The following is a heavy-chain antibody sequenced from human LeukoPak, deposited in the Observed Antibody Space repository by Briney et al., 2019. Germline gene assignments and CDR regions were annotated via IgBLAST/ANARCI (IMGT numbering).Heavy chain of an antibody. D-gene: IGHD2-2*01. CDR3: AREPPYCSSTSCLQPYFDY. V-gene: IGHV3-21*01. CDR2: ISSSSYI. CDR1: GFTFSSYS. Sequence: TGGSLRLSCAASGFTFSSYSMNWVRQAPGKGLEWVSSISSSSYIYYADSVKGRFTISRDNAKNSLYLQMNSLRAEDTAVYYCAREPPYCSSTSCLQPYFDYWGQGTLVTVSS. J-gene: IGHJ4*02.